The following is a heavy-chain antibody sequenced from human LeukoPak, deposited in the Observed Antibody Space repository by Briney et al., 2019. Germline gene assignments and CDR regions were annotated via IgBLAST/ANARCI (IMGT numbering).Heavy chain of an antibody. CDR2: INSDGSST. Sequence: SGGSLRLSCAASGFTFDDYAMHWVRQAPGKGLVWVSRINSDGSSTSYADSVKGRFTISRDSTKNTLYLQMNSLRAEDTAMYYCATSGTFDYWGQGTLVTVSS. J-gene: IGHJ4*02. D-gene: IGHD1-1*01. V-gene: IGHV3-74*01. CDR1: GFTFDDYA. CDR3: ATSGTFDY.